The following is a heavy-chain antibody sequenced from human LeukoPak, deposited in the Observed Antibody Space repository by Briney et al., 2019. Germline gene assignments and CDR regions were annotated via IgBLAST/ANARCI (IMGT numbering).Heavy chain of an antibody. Sequence: SETLSLTCTVYGVSIGGYYWSWLRQPPGKGLEWLGETNHSGTTNYNPSVGSRLTTSVDTSRKQVSLKLSSVTAADAAVYYCARHSADRAFDIWDHGTMVTVSS. J-gene: IGHJ3*02. V-gene: IGHV4-59*08. D-gene: IGHD6-25*01. CDR3: ARHSADRAFDI. CDR1: GVSIGGYY. CDR2: TNHSGTT.